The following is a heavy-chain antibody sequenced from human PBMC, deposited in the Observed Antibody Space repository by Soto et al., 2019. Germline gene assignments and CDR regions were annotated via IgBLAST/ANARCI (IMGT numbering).Heavy chain of an antibody. CDR1: GGSISSGDYY. V-gene: IGHV4-30-4*01. Sequence: QVQLQESGPGLVKPSQTLSLTCTVSGGSISSGDYYWSWIRQPPGKGLEWIGYIYYSGSTYYNPSLNSRFTTSVDTSKNQSSLKLSSVTAADTAVYYCASHDYAHYGIDVWGQGTTVTVSS. CDR2: IYYSGST. CDR3: ASHDYAHYGIDV. J-gene: IGHJ6*02. D-gene: IGHD4-17*01.